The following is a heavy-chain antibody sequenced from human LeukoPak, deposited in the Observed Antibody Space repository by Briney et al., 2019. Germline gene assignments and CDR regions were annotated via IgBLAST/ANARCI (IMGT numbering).Heavy chain of an antibody. Sequence: SVKVSCKASGYIFTSYGISCVRQAPGQRLEWMGWISAYTGNTNYAQKLQGRVTMTTDTSTNTAYMELRSLRSDDTAVYYCARGGGYCSGGSCRYFDYWGQGTLVTVSS. J-gene: IGHJ4*02. V-gene: IGHV1-18*01. CDR3: ARGGGYCSGGSCRYFDY. CDR2: ISAYTGNT. D-gene: IGHD2-15*01. CDR1: GYIFTSYG.